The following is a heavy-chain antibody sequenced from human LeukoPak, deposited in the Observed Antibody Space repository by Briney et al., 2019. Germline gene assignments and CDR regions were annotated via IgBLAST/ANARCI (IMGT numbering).Heavy chain of an antibody. CDR3: AKDYDSSGYVFDY. CDR1: GFTFTSYA. V-gene: IGHV3-23*01. D-gene: IGHD3-22*01. J-gene: IGHJ4*02. Sequence: PGGSLRLSCAASGFTFTSYAMSWVRQAPGKGLEWVSAISGSGGSTYYADSVKGRFTISRDNSKDTLYLQMNSLRAEDTAVYYCAKDYDSSGYVFDYWGQGILVTVSS. CDR2: ISGSGGST.